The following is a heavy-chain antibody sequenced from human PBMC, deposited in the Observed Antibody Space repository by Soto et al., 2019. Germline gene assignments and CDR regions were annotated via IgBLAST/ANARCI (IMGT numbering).Heavy chain of an antibody. V-gene: IGHV4-34*01. Sequence: SETLSLTCAVYGGSFSGYYWSWIRQPPGKGLEWIGEINHSGSTNYNPSLKSRVTISVDTSKNQFSLKMSSVTAADTAVYSCARGPDMIVVVITTPDAFDIWGQGTMVTVSS. J-gene: IGHJ3*02. CDR3: ARGPDMIVVVITTPDAFDI. CDR1: GGSFSGYY. CDR2: INHSGST. D-gene: IGHD3-22*01.